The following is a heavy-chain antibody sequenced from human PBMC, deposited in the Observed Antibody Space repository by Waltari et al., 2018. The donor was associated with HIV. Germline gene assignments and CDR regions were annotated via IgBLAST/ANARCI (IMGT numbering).Heavy chain of an antibody. CDR3: AASLEWLLSG. D-gene: IGHD3-3*01. CDR1: GFTFSSYG. V-gene: IGHV3-30*03. Sequence: QVQLVESGGGVVQPGRSLRLSCAASGFTFSSYGMHWVRQAPGKGLEWVAVISYDGSNKYYADSVKGRFTISRDNSKNTLYLQMNSLRAEDTAVYYCAASLEWLLSGWGQGTLVTVSS. CDR2: ISYDGSNK. J-gene: IGHJ4*02.